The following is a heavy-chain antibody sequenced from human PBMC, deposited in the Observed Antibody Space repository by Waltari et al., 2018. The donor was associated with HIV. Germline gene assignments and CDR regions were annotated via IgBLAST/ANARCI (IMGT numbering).Heavy chain of an antibody. J-gene: IGHJ3*02. Sequence: QVQLVQSGAEVKKPGASVKVSCKASGYTFTSYSLHWVRQAPGRGLEWMGVINPGGGSTSYAQMLQGRITMTGDTSTSTVYMEMSSLRSEDTAIYYCARDPLNGVNDACDIWGQGTMVTVSS. V-gene: IGHV1-46*04. CDR3: ARDPLNGVNDACDI. CDR1: GYTFTSYS. D-gene: IGHD2-21*01. CDR2: INPGGGST.